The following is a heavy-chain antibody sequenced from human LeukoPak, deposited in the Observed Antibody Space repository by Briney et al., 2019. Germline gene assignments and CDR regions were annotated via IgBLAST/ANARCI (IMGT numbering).Heavy chain of an antibody. CDR2: ISSSGSI. CDR1: GFTFSSYD. Sequence: PGGSLRLSCAASGFTFSSYDMTWIRQAPGKGLEWVSYISSSGSIYYADSVKGRFTISRDNAKNSLYLQMNSLRAEDTAVYYCARDWRDSSGKFPNDAFDIWGQGTMVTVSS. J-gene: IGHJ3*02. V-gene: IGHV3-11*04. D-gene: IGHD3-22*01. CDR3: ARDWRDSSGKFPNDAFDI.